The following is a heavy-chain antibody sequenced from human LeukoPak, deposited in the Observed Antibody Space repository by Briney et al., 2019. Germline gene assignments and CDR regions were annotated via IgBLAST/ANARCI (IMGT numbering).Heavy chain of an antibody. Sequence: GGSLRLSCAASGFTFRSYDMHWVRQVTGKGLEWVAAVGISGDTYYAGSVKGRFTISRENAKNSLYLQMNSLTAGDTAVYYCVRGGIQVSGIDEIDYWGQGTLVTVSS. D-gene: IGHD6-19*01. J-gene: IGHJ4*02. V-gene: IGHV3-13*01. CDR1: GFTFRSYD. CDR3: VRGGIQVSGIDEIDY. CDR2: VGISGDT.